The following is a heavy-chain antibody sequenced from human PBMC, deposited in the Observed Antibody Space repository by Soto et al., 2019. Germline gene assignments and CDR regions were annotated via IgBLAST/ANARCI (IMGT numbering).Heavy chain of an antibody. CDR2: IGASGDQT. J-gene: IGHJ4*02. V-gene: IGHV3-23*01. Sequence: DVQLLESGGDLVQPGGSLRLSCAASGFPFGHYPMGWVRQAPGKGLEWVTHIGASGDQTFYPDSVRGRFTISRDNSKNILYLQMNSLGVEDTAIYYCAQEEWWGGAYHYWGQGTLVTVSS. CDR3: AQEEWWGGAYHY. D-gene: IGHD2-15*01. CDR1: GFPFGHYP.